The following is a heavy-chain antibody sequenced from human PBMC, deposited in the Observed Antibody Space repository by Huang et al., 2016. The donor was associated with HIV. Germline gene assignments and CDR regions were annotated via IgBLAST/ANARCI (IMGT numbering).Heavy chain of an antibody. CDR3: ARHFGSWSGYFDS. J-gene: IGHJ4*02. V-gene: IGHV4-39*01. D-gene: IGHD3-10*01. CDR1: GGSITDSNYY. Sequence: QMQLQESGPGLVRPSETLSLSCTVSGGSITDSNYYWGWIRQPPGKGLEWIGCIYYSGATDYNPSLKRLVTMSVDTSNNRFSLDIRSVAVADTAIYYCARHFGSWSGYFDSWGQGTLVPVSS. CDR2: IYYSGAT.